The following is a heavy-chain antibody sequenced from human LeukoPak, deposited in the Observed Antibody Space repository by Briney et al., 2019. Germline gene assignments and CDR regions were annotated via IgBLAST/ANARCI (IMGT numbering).Heavy chain of an antibody. V-gene: IGHV3-74*01. J-gene: IGHJ4*02. D-gene: IGHD4-17*01. CDR3: ARDFDGPRASDY. CDR2: INTDGSYS. CDR1: GFTFSYFW. Sequence: GESLRLSCAASGFTFSYFWMHWFRQTPGKGLVWVSCINTDGSYSTYVDSVKGRFTISRDNVRNTLYLQMNSLRAEDSAVYYCARDFDGPRASDYWGQGISVTVSS.